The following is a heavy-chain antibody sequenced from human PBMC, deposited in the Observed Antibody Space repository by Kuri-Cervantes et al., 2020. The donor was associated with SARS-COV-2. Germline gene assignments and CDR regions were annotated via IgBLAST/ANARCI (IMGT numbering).Heavy chain of an antibody. CDR3: ARLPPNCSGGSCYDGYYYYGMDV. CDR1: GYIFTSYW. D-gene: IGHD2-15*01. Sequence: KVSCKGYGYIFTSYWIGWVRQMPGKGLERMGIIYPGDSDTRYSPSFQGQVTISADKSISTAYLQWSSLKASDTAMYYCARLPPNCSGGSCYDGYYYYGMDVWGQGTTVTVSS. V-gene: IGHV5-51*01. J-gene: IGHJ6*02. CDR2: IYPGDSDT.